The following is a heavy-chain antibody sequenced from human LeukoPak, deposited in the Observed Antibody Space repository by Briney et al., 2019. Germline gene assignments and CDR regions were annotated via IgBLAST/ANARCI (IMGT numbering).Heavy chain of an antibody. CDR3: SRSRVGAPSDL. D-gene: IGHD1-26*01. CDR1: GYTFSGYY. J-gene: IGHJ4*02. CDR2: IKPKSGST. V-gene: IGHV1-2*02. Sequence: RASLKLSCTASGYTFSGYYMNWIRQAPGQGLEWIGCIKPKSGSTNYAHKFQGRITMTRDTSNSTAYQDLSRLTSDDTAVSYCSRSRVGAPSDLWGQGSPVTVSS.